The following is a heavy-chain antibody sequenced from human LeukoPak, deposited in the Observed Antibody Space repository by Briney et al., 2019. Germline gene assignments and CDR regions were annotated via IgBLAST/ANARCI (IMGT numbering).Heavy chain of an antibody. V-gene: IGHV3-48*02. Sequence: GGSLRLSCAASGFTFSSYSMNWVRQAPGKGLEWVSYISSSSSTIYYADSVKGRFTISRDNAKNSLYLQMNSLRDEDTAEYYCARDPYGDYTTTYFDYWGQGTLVTVSS. CDR2: ISSSSSTI. CDR3: ARDPYGDYTTTYFDY. CDR1: GFTFSSYS. J-gene: IGHJ4*02. D-gene: IGHD4-17*01.